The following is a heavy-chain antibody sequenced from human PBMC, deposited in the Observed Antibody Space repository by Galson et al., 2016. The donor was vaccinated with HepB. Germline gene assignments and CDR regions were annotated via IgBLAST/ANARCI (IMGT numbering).Heavy chain of an antibody. J-gene: IGHJ6*02. CDR1: GDSFSNYY. CDR3: ARTSGSSFYYFGMDV. V-gene: IGHV4-59*13. CDR2: IYYSGST. Sequence: ETLSLTCTVSGDSFSNYYWSWIRQPPGKGLEWIGYIYYSGSTSYSPSVKSRVSISLDKSKNQFSLKLNSVTAADTAVYYCARTSGSSFYYFGMDVWGQGTTVIVSS. D-gene: IGHD3-10*01.